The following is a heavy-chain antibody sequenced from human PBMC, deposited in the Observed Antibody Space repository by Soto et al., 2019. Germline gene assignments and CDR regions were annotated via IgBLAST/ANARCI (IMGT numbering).Heavy chain of an antibody. CDR2: IYYSGST. D-gene: IGHD3-10*01. CDR1: GGSISSYY. Sequence: SETLSLTCTVSGGSISSYYWSWIRQPPGKGLEWIGYIYYSGSTNYNPSLKSRVTISVDTSKNQSSLKLSSVTAADTAVYYCARDNGSGSYRFDYWGQGTLVTVSS. J-gene: IGHJ4*02. CDR3: ARDNGSGSYRFDY. V-gene: IGHV4-59*01.